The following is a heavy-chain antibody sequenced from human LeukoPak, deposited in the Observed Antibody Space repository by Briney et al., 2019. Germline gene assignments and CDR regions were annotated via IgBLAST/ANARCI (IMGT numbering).Heavy chain of an antibody. CDR2: ISGGGDYI. CDR3: AKNWGQGMAFYDS. Sequence: GGSLRLSCVASGFTFTNYAMKWVRQAPGKGLEWVSAISGGGDYIYYGDSVKGRFTSFRDNSKSTLYLQMRNLKAEDTAVYYCAKNWGQGMAFYDSWGQGTQVTVSS. V-gene: IGHV3-23*01. D-gene: IGHD3-16*01. CDR1: GFTFTNYA. J-gene: IGHJ5*02.